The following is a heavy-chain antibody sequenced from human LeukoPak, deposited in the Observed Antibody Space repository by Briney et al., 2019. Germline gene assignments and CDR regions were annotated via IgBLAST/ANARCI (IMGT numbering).Heavy chain of an antibody. Sequence: SQTLSLTCAISADGVSSNSASLKWITHSPSRGFKCLGRAFYRAKRYNDYADSVKSRITTNTDTLTNTISPYLNSVFFAVTAVYYCARGKAVSGSPTSFFDHWGQGMLVTVSS. CDR3: ARGKAVSGSPTSFFDH. V-gene: IGHV6-1*01. CDR1: ADGVSSNSAS. D-gene: IGHD6-19*01. CDR2: AFYRAKRYN. J-gene: IGHJ4*02.